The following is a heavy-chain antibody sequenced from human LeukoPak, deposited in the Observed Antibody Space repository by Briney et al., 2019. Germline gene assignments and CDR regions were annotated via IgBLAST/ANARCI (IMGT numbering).Heavy chain of an antibody. J-gene: IGHJ4*02. V-gene: IGHV3-30-3*01. D-gene: IGHD5-18*01. Sequence: GGSLRLSCAASGFTFSTYTMHWVRQAPGKGLDWVALISYDGTNKYYADSVKGRFTISRDNSKNTLYLQMNSLKAEDTAVYYCARAHSIQLWASFDYWGQGALVTVSS. CDR2: ISYDGTNK. CDR3: ARAHSIQLWASFDY. CDR1: GFTFSTYT.